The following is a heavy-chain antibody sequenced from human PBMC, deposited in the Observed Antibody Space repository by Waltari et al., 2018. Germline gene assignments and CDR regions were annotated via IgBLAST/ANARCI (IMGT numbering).Heavy chain of an antibody. CDR3: ARLSYHIVTGYGWFDP. CDR2: ISYSGST. Sequence: QLQLQESGPGLVKPSETLSLTCTVSGGSISRESYYWGWIRQPPGKGLDWIGIISYSGSTSYNPSLKSRVTISVDTSKNQFSLKLSSVTAADTAVYYCARLSYHIVTGYGWFDPWGLGTLVTVSS. V-gene: IGHV4-39*01. J-gene: IGHJ5*02. D-gene: IGHD3-9*01. CDR1: GGSISRESYY.